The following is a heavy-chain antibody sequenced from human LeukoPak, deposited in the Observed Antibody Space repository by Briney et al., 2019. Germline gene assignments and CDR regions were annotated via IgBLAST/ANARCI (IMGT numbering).Heavy chain of an antibody. CDR2: IYYSGST. Sequence: PSETLSLTCTVSGGSISISSYYWGWIRQPPGKGLEWIGSIYYSGSTYYNPSLKSRVTISVDTSKNQFSLKLSSVTAADTAVYYCARVRDEDAFDIWGQGTMVTVSS. D-gene: IGHD4/OR15-4a*01. CDR3: ARVRDEDAFDI. V-gene: IGHV4-39*01. CDR1: GGSISISSYY. J-gene: IGHJ3*02.